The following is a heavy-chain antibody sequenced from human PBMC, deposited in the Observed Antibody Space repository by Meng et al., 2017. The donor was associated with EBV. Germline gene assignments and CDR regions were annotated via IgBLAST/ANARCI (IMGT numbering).Heavy chain of an antibody. J-gene: IGHJ4*02. V-gene: IGHV3-23*01. Sequence: GRWLGLGGGWVQPGGSLRLPCAASGFTFSSYAMSWVRQAPGKGLEWVSAISGSGGSTYYADSVKGRFTISRDNSKNTLYLQMNSLRAEDTAVYYCAKVNQLLGGNDYWGQGTLVTVSS. CDR1: GFTFSSYA. D-gene: IGHD1-26*01. CDR3: AKVNQLLGGNDY. CDR2: ISGSGGST.